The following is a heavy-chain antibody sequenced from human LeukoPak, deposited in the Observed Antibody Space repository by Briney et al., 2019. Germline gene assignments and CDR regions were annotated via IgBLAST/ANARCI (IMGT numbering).Heavy chain of an antibody. D-gene: IGHD3-10*01. CDR3: ARADRITMVRGVIPGAFDI. CDR2: IYYSGST. J-gene: IGHJ3*02. CDR1: GGSISSYY. V-gene: IGHV4-59*01. Sequence: DPSETLSLTCTVSGGSISSYYWSWLRQPPGKGLEWLGYIYYSGSTNYNPSLKSRVTISVDTSKNQFSLKLSSVTAADTAVYYCARADRITMVRGVIPGAFDIWGQGTMVTVSS.